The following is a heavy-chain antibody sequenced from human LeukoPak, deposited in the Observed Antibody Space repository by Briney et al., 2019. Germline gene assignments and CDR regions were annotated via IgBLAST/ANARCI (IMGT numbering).Heavy chain of an antibody. J-gene: IGHJ4*02. V-gene: IGHV3-48*03. CDR1: GFTLSNYD. CDR3: ARGSAY. CDR2: ISSSGLTI. Sequence: GGSLRLSCAASGFTLSNYDMNWVRQAPGKGLEWISYISSSGLTIYYADSVKGRFTISRDNPKNLLYLQMNSLRAEDTAVYYCARGSAYWGQGTLVTVS.